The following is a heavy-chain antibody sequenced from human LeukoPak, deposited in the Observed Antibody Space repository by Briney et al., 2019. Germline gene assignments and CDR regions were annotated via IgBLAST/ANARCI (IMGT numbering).Heavy chain of an antibody. Sequence: SETLSLTCAVTGGSLSGYYCAWIRQSPGRGLEWIGEINHSGRTNYNSSLENRVTISIDTSNNQFSLKLTSVTAADTAVYYCARDPCTSINCPLRYWAQGTLVTVSS. V-gene: IGHV4-34*01. J-gene: IGHJ4*02. CDR2: INHSGRT. CDR1: GGSLSGYY. D-gene: IGHD2-2*01. CDR3: ARDPCTSINCPLRY.